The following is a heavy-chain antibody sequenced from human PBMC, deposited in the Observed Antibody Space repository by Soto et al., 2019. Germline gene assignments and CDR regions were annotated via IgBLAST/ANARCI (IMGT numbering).Heavy chain of an antibody. J-gene: IGHJ4*02. V-gene: IGHV1-69*12. Sequence: QVQLVQYGAEVKKPESSVKVSCKAPGGTFSTYAIRWVRQAPGQGLEWMGGIIPMFGTANYAQRFQDRVTIPADESTNTVYMEMSSLRSEDTAVYFCASGIQLWLRRINNGYSGWGQGTLVTVSS. CDR1: GGTFSTYA. CDR3: ASGIQLWLRRINNGYSG. D-gene: IGHD5-18*01. CDR2: IIPMFGTA.